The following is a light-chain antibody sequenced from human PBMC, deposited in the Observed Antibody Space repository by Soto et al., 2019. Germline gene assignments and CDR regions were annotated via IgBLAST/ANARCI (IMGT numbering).Light chain of an antibody. V-gene: IGKV3-20*01. CDR1: QTVNSNY. CDR3: QQYGSSSKT. CDR2: GAS. Sequence: EIVLTQSPGTLSLSPGERATLSCRASQTVNSNYLAWYQQRPGQAPRLLIYGASSRAIGIADRFSGSGSGTDFTLTINSLEFGDSAVYYCQQYGSSSKTFGQGTKVEIK. J-gene: IGKJ1*01.